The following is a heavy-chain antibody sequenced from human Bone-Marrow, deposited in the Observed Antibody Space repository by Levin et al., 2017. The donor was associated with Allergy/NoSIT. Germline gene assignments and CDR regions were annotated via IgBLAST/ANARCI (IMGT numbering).Heavy chain of an antibody. CDR2: ISYDGSNK. V-gene: IGHV3-30*18. J-gene: IGHJ4*02. CDR1: GFTFSSYG. Sequence: GESLKISCAASGFTFSSYGMHWVRQAPGKGLEWVAVISYDGSNKYYADSVKGRFTISRDNSKNTLYLQMNSLRAEDTAVYYCAKDQGIAVIDYWGQGTLVTVSS. CDR3: AKDQGIAVIDY. D-gene: IGHD6-19*01.